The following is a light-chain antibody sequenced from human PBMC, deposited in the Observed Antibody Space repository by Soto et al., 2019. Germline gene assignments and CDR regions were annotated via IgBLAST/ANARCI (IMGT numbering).Light chain of an antibody. V-gene: IGKV1-5*03. CDR3: QQYNTFSWT. J-gene: IGKJ1*01. CDR2: KAS. CDR1: QSINSW. Sequence: DIQMTQSPSTLSASVGDRVTITCRASQSINSWLAWYQQKPGQAPKLLIYKASTLEVGVPLRFSGTGSGTEFTLAISSLQPDDFATYYCQQYNTFSWTFGQGTKVDIK.